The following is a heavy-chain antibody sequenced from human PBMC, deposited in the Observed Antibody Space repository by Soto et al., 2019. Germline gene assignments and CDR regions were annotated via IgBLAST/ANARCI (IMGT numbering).Heavy chain of an antibody. CDR1: GFTFRNPW. V-gene: IGHV3-15*01. D-gene: IGHD5-12*01. CDR2: RKSKIDAGTI. Sequence: GASLTLSCAASGFTFRNPWMTCVRQAPGKGLQRVGRRKSKIDAGTIDYAAPVKDRFTISRDDSKNTLYLQMNSLKTEDTAVYYCIGTYSGSSMRFDYWGQGTRVTVSS. CDR3: IGTYSGSSMRFDY. J-gene: IGHJ4*02.